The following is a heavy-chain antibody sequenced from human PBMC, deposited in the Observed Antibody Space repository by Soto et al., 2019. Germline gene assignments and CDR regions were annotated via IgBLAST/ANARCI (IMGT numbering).Heavy chain of an antibody. CDR3: AHRRKVDGVWYTFDS. D-gene: IGHD2-8*01. J-gene: IGHJ5*01. V-gene: IGHV2-5*02. CDR2: AYWDDDK. CDR1: GFSLSTYGMA. Sequence: QITLKESGPTLVKPTQTLTLTCTFSGFSLSTYGMAVGWIRQSPGKALEWLALAYWDDDKHYSPSLQSRLTITKYTSKNQVVLTMTNMDPVDTATYYCAHRRKVDGVWYTFDSWCQGTLVTVSS.